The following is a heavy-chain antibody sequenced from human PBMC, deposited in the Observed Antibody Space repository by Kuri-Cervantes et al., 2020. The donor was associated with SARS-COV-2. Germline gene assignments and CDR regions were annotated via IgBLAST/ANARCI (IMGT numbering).Heavy chain of an antibody. CDR2: ISSSGSTI. J-gene: IGHJ4*02. CDR3: AKDSLEIQLWSHAYFDY. D-gene: IGHD5-18*01. Sequence: GESLKISCAASGFTFSDYYMSWIRQAPGKGLEWVSYISSSGSTIYYADSVKGRFTISRDNSKNTLYLQMNSLRAEDTAVYYCAKDSLEIQLWSHAYFDYWGQGTLVTVSS. V-gene: IGHV3-11*04. CDR1: GFTFSDYY.